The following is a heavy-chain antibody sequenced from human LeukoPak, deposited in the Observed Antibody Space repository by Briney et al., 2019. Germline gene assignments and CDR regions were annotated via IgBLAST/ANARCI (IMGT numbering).Heavy chain of an antibody. V-gene: IGHV3-66*01. J-gene: IGHJ4*02. CDR1: GFTFSSYA. D-gene: IGHD3-22*01. CDR3: ARDYYDSSGYYNY. CDR2: IYSGGST. Sequence: GGSLRLSCAASGFTFSSYAMHWVRQAPGKGLEWVSVIYSGGSTYYADSVKGRFTISRDNSKNTLYLQMNSLRAEDTAVYYCARDYYDSSGYYNYWGQGTLVTVSS.